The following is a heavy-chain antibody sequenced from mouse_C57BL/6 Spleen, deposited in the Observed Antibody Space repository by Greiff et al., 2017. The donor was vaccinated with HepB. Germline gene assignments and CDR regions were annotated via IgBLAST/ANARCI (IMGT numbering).Heavy chain of an antibody. Sequence: EVHLVESGGGLVKPGGSLKLSCAASGFTFSSYAMSWVRQTPEKRLEWVATISDGGSYTYYPDNVKGRFTISRDNAKNNLYLQMSHLKSEDTAMYYCARGVGRDYAMDYWGQGTSVTVSS. D-gene: IGHD4-1*01. CDR3: ARGVGRDYAMDY. CDR2: ISDGGSYT. V-gene: IGHV5-4*01. J-gene: IGHJ4*01. CDR1: GFTFSSYA.